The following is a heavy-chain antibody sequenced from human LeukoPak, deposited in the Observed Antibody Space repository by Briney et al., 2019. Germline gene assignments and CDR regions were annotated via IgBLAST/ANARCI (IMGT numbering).Heavy chain of an antibody. J-gene: IGHJ4*02. CDR1: GFTFSSYW. Sequence: PGGSLRLSCAASGFTFSSYWMGWVRQAPGKGLEWVANIKQDGSEKYYVDSVKGRFTISRDNAKNSLYLQMNSLRAEDTAVYYCARDGLDSSGYYHEFDYWGQGTLVTVSS. CDR3: ARDGLDSSGYYHEFDY. CDR2: IKQDGSEK. V-gene: IGHV3-7*01. D-gene: IGHD3-22*01.